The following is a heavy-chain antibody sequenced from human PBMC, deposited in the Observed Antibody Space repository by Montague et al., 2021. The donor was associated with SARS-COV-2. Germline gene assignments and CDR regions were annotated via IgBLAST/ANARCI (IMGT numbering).Heavy chain of an antibody. V-gene: IGHV3-13*04. CDR1: GFTFSSYD. D-gene: IGHD6-19*01. CDR2: IGTAGDT. J-gene: IGHJ4*02. Sequence: SLRLSCAASGFTFSSYDMHWVRQATGKGLEWVSAIGTAGDTYYPGSVKGRFTISSENAKNSLYLQMNSLRAGDTAVDYCATGYSSGWSHQYYFDYWGQGTLVTVSS. CDR3: ATGYSSGWSHQYYFDY.